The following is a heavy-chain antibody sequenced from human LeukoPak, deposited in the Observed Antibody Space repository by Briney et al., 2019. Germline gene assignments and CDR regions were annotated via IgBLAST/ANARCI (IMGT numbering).Heavy chain of an antibody. CDR2: INSAGSST. J-gene: IGHJ4*02. CDR1: GFTFSSYW. D-gene: IGHD6-19*01. V-gene: IGHV3-74*01. Sequence: PGGSLRLSCAASGFTFSSYWMHWVRQAPGKGLVWVSRINSAGSSTSYADSVKGRLTISRDNAKNTLYLQMNSLRAEDTAVYYCARDSYSSGAHFDYWGQGTLVTVSS. CDR3: ARDSYSSGAHFDY.